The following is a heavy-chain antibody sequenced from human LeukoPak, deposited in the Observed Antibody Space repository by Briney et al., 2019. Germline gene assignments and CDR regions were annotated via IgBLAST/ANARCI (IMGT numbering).Heavy chain of an antibody. CDR1: GSTFTSYY. J-gene: IGHJ6*02. CDR2: IHPSGGST. D-gene: IGHD5-18*01. CDR3: ARGPSSWIQLWLSYYYGMDV. Sequence: GASVKVSCKASGSTFTSYYMHWVRQAPGPGLEWMGIIHPSGGSTSYAQKFLGRVTMTRDTSTSTVYMELSSLRSEDTAVYYCARGPSSWIQLWLSYYYGMDVWGQGTTVTVSS. V-gene: IGHV1-46*01.